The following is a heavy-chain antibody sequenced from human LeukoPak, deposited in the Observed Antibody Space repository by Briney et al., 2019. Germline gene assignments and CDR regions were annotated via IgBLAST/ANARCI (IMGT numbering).Heavy chain of an antibody. CDR3: AKDLVMWIQLWPDY. D-gene: IGHD5-18*01. V-gene: IGHV3-30*18. CDR2: ISYDGSNK. J-gene: IGHJ4*02. Sequence: GGSLRLSCAASGFTFSSYGMHWVRQAPGKGLEWVAVISYDGSNKYYADSVKGRFTISRDNSKNTLYLQMNSLRAEDTAVYYCAKDLVMWIQLWPDYWGQGTLVTVSS. CDR1: GFTFSSYG.